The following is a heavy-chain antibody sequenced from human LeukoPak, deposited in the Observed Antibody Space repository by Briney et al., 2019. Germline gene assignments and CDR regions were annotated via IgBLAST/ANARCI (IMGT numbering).Heavy chain of an antibody. Sequence: SETLSLTCTVSGGSISSGSYYWSWIRQSAGKGLEWIGLIYTSGTTNYNPSLKSRVTMSVDTSKNQFSLKLSSVTAADTAVYYCARGVRYYYDSSGYYRTPFDYWGQGTLVTVSS. J-gene: IGHJ4*02. D-gene: IGHD3-22*01. CDR2: IYTSGTT. CDR1: GGSISSGSYY. V-gene: IGHV4-61*02. CDR3: ARGVRYYYDSSGYYRTPFDY.